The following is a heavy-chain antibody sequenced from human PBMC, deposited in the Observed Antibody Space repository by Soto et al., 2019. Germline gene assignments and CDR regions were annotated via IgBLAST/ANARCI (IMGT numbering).Heavy chain of an antibody. V-gene: IGHV4-59*08. Sequence: SETLXLTCTVSDGSISRYYWSWIRQPPGKGLEWIGYIYYSGSTNYNPSLKSRVTISVDTSKNQFSLKLSSVTAADTAVYYCARHATIFGVVDYFHYWGQGTLVTVSS. CDR1: DGSISRYY. D-gene: IGHD3-3*01. CDR2: IYYSGST. CDR3: ARHATIFGVVDYFHY. J-gene: IGHJ4*02.